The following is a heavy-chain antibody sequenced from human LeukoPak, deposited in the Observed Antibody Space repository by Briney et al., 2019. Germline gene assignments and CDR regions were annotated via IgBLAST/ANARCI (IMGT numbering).Heavy chain of an antibody. Sequence: PSETLSLTCAVYGGSFSGYYWSWIRQPPGKGLEWIGYIYYSGSTNYNPSLKSRVTISVDTSKNQFSLKLSSVTAADTAVYYCARAGGGSGYYYDLDYYMDVWGKGTTVTVSS. CDR2: IYYSGST. V-gene: IGHV4-59*01. CDR3: ARAGGGSGYYYDLDYYMDV. D-gene: IGHD3-22*01. J-gene: IGHJ6*03. CDR1: GGSFSGYY.